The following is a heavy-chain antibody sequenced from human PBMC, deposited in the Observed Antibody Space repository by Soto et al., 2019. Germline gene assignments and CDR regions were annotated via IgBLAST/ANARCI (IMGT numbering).Heavy chain of an antibody. CDR3: ARGEGGFQY. Sequence: QVHLQQWGAGLLKPSETLSLTCAVYGGSFRGYYWSWIRQPPGKGLEWIGEINHSGSTNYNSSLKSRVTISAATSKNQFSLRLNSMTAADTAVYYCARGEGGFQYWGQGTLVTVSS. V-gene: IGHV4-34*01. CDR2: INHSGST. CDR1: GGSFRGYY. J-gene: IGHJ1*01.